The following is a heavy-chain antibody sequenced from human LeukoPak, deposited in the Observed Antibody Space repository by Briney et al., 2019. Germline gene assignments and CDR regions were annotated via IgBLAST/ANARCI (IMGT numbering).Heavy chain of an antibody. CDR2: IYYSGST. J-gene: IGHJ6*02. CDR1: GGSISSGGYY. Sequence: SETLSLTCTVSGGSISSGGYYWSWIRQHPGKGLEWIGYIYYSGSTYYNPSLKSRVTMSVDTSKNQFSLKLSSVTAADTAVYYCARGARQRYYYYGMDVWGQGTTVTVSS. CDR3: ARGARQRYYYYGMDV. V-gene: IGHV4-31*03. D-gene: IGHD6-6*01.